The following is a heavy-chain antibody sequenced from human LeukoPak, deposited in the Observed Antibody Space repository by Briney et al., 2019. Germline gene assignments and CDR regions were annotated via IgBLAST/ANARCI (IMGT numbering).Heavy chain of an antibody. CDR3: AKDEVLLWFGESIYFDY. Sequence: GGTLRLSCAASGFTFSSYGMSWVRQAPGKGLEWVSAISGSGGSTYYADSVKGRFTIPRDNSKNTLYLQMNSLRAEDTAVYYCAKDEVLLWFGESIYFDYWGQGTLVTVSS. CDR2: ISGSGGST. J-gene: IGHJ4*02. CDR1: GFTFSSYG. V-gene: IGHV3-23*01. D-gene: IGHD3-10*01.